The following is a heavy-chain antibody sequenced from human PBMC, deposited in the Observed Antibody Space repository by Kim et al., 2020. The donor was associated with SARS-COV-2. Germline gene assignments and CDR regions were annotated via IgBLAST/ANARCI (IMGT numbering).Heavy chain of an antibody. CDR3: VKDRGRSVNIYDS. J-gene: IGHJ4*02. D-gene: IGHD3-16*01. CDR2: LSWDGGST. V-gene: IGHV3-43*01. CDR1: GFSFNDYT. Sequence: GGSLRLSCETSGFSFNDYTMHWVRQAPGKGLEWVSLLSWDGGSTYYADSVKGRFTISRDNSKETMYLQMNNLKTEDTAVYYCVKDRGRSVNIYDSWGQGT.